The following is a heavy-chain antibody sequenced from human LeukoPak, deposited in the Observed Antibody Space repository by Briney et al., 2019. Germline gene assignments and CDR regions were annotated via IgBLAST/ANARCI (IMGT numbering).Heavy chain of an antibody. CDR3: ARNKDGYNLDRYFDY. CDR2: IYYSGNT. V-gene: IGHV4-39*01. D-gene: IGHD5-24*01. J-gene: IGHJ4*02. Sequence: KSSETLSLTCTVSGGSITGSSYSWGWIRQPPGKGLEWIGSIYYSGNTYYNPSLKSRVTISVDTSKKQFSLKLSSVTAADTSMYYCARNKDGYNLDRYFDYWGQGTLVTVSS. CDR1: GGSITGSSYS.